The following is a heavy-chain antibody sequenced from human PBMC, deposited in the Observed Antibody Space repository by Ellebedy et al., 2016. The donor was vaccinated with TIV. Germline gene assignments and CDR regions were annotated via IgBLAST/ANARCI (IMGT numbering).Heavy chain of an antibody. V-gene: IGHV3-7*01. CDR1: GFSFRSYW. CDR2: IYQDGSNQ. J-gene: IGHJ5*02. Sequence: GGSLRLSCVASGFSFRSYWMSWVRQAPGKGLEWVANIYQDGSNQYYVDSVKGRFTISRDNANKSLFLQMNSLRGEDTAVYYCARRGSYGDYAVQINSWSDRWGRGTLVTVSS. D-gene: IGHD4-17*01. CDR3: ARRGSYGDYAVQINSWSDR.